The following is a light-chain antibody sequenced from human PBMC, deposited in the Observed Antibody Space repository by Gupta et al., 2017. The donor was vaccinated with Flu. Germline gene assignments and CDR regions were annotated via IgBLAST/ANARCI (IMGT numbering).Light chain of an antibody. CDR2: GAS. Sequence: EIVMTQSPATLSVSPGERATLSCRASQSVGSNLAWYQQKPGQAPRLLIYGASTRATGIPARFSGSGSGTEFTLIISSLQSEDFAIYYCQQYHNWPPLTFGGGTKVEIK. J-gene: IGKJ4*01. CDR3: QQYHNWPPLT. CDR1: QSVGSN. V-gene: IGKV3-15*01.